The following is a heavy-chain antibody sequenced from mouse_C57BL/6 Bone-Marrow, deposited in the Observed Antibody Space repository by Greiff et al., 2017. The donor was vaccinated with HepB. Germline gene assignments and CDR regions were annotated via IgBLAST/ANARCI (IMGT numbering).Heavy chain of an antibody. CDR2: IYPGDGDT. Sequence: QVQLQQSGPELVKPGASVKISCKASGYAFSSSWMNWVKQRPGKGLEWIGRIYPGDGDTNYNGKFKGKATLTADKSSSTAYMQLSSLTSEDSAVYFCASNSSSLYYYAMDYWGQGTSVTVSS. V-gene: IGHV1-82*01. CDR3: ASNSSSLYYYAMDY. CDR1: GYAFSSSW. J-gene: IGHJ4*01. D-gene: IGHD1-1*01.